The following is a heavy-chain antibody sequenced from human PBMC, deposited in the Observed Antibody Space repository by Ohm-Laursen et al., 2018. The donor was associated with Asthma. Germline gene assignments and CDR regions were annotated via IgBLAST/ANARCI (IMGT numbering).Heavy chain of an antibody. V-gene: IGHV4-34*01. CDR3: ARVYYDFWSGYYFDY. Sequence: SDTLSLTCAVYGGSFSGYYWSWIRQPPGKGLEWIGEINHSGSTNYNPSLKSRVTISVDTSKNQFSLKLSSVTAADTAVYYCARVYYDFWSGYYFDYWGQGTLVTVSS. CDR1: GGSFSGYY. J-gene: IGHJ4*02. CDR2: INHSGST. D-gene: IGHD3-3*01.